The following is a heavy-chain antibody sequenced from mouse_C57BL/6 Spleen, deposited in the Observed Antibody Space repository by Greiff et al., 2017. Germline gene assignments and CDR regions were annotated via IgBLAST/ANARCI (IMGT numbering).Heavy chain of an antibody. CDR2: INPNNGGT. CDR3: ARRGHGYDWYFDV. D-gene: IGHD2-2*01. V-gene: IGHV1-18*01. J-gene: IGHJ1*03. Sequence: VQLQQSGPELVKPGASVKIPCKASGYTFTDYNMDWVKQSHGKSLEWIGDINPNNGGTIYNQKFKGKATLTVDKSSSTAYMELRSLTSEDTAVYYCARRGHGYDWYFDVWGTGTTGTVSS. CDR1: GYTFTDYN.